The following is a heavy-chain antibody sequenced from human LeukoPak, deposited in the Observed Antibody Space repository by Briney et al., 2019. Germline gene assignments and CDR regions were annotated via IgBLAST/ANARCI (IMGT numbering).Heavy chain of an antibody. V-gene: IGHV4-39*07. J-gene: IGHJ3*02. CDR1: GGSISSSSYY. Sequence: SETLSLTCTVSGGSISSSSYYWGWIRQPPGKGLEWIGSIYYSGSTYYNPSLKSRVTISVDTSENQFSLKLSSVTAADTAVYYCARARSLWFGESRGDDAFDIWGQGTMVTVSS. CDR2: IYYSGST. CDR3: ARARSLWFGESRGDDAFDI. D-gene: IGHD3-10*01.